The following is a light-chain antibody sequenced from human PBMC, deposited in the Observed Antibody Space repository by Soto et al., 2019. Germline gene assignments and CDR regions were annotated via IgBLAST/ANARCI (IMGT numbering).Light chain of an antibody. CDR3: QQYDNWPPIT. CDR1: QSVSSN. Sequence: EIVMTQSPSTLSVSAWERSTLSFGASQSVSSNLAWYQQKHGQAPRLLIYGASTRATGIPARFSGSGSGTEFTLTISSLQSEDFAVYYCQQYDNWPPITFGQGTRLEIK. CDR2: GAS. J-gene: IGKJ5*01. V-gene: IGKV3-15*01.